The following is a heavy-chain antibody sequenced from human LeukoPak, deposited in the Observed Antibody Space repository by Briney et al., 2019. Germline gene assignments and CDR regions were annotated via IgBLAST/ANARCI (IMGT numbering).Heavy chain of an antibody. Sequence: GRSPRLSCAASGFTFSSYGMHWVRQAPGKGLEWVAVISYDGSNKYYADSVKGRFTISRDNSKNTLYLQMNSLRAEDTAVYYCAKDSNRYVDWGQGTLVTVSS. D-gene: IGHD1-14*01. V-gene: IGHV3-30*18. CDR3: AKDSNRYVD. CDR2: ISYDGSNK. J-gene: IGHJ4*02. CDR1: GFTFSSYG.